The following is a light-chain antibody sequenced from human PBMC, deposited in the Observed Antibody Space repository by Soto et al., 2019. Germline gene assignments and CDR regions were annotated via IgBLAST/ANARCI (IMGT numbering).Light chain of an antibody. J-gene: IGKJ5*01. CDR1: QGISSY. CDR2: AAS. Sequence: AIRMTQSPSSFSASTGDIVTITCRASQGISSYLAWYQQKPGKAPKLLIYAASTLQSGVPSRFSGSGSGTEFTLTITSLQSEDFAVYYCQQYNKWPPITFGQGTRLEIK. CDR3: QQYNKWPPIT. V-gene: IGKV1-8*01.